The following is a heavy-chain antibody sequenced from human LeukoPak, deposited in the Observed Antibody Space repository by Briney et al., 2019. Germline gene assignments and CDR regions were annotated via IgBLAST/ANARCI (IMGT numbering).Heavy chain of an antibody. Sequence: GGSLRLSCAASGFTFSSYAMSWVRQAPGKGLEWVSAISGSGGSTYYADSVKGRFTISRDNSKNTLYLQMNSLRAEDTAVYYCAKSSGIAVAGTYFGYWGQGTLVTVSS. CDR1: GFTFSSYA. J-gene: IGHJ4*02. D-gene: IGHD6-19*01. CDR3: AKSSGIAVAGTYFGY. V-gene: IGHV3-23*01. CDR2: ISGSGGST.